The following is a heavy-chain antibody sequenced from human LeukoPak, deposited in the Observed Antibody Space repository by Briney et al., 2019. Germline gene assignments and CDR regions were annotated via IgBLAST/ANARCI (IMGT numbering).Heavy chain of an antibody. V-gene: IGHV1-24*01. CDR1: GYTLTELS. Sequence: ASVKFSCKVSGYTLTELSMHWVRQAPGKGLEWMGGFDPEDGETIYAQKFQGRVTMTEDTSTDTAYMELSSLRSEDTAVYYCVGYYYDSSGYYEDYWGQGTLVTVSS. CDR3: VGYYYDSSGYYEDY. CDR2: FDPEDGET. D-gene: IGHD3-22*01. J-gene: IGHJ4*02.